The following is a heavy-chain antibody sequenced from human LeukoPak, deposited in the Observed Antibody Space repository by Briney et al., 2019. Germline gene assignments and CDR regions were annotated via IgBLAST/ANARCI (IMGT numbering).Heavy chain of an antibody. D-gene: IGHD5-12*01. V-gene: IGHV4-59*08. CDR2: IYYSGST. J-gene: IGHJ4*02. Sequence: TSETLSLTCTVSGGSISSYYWSWIRQPPGKGLEWIGYIYYSGSTNYNPSLKNRVTISVDTSKNQFSLKLSSVTAADTAVYHCARHTYSGYDPFDYWGQGTLVTVSS. CDR1: GGSISSYY. CDR3: ARHTYSGYDPFDY.